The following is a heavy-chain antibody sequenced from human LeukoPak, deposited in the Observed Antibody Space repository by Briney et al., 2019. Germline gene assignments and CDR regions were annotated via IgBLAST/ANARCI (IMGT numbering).Heavy chain of an antibody. CDR2: INTNTGNP. J-gene: IGHJ4*02. CDR1: GYTFTSYA. D-gene: IGHD3-22*01. V-gene: IGHV7-4-1*02. Sequence: ASVKVSCKASGYTFTSYAMNWVRQAPGQGLEWMGWINTNTGNPTYAQGFTGRFVFSLDTSVSTAYLQISSLKAEDTAVYYCARERGGIYDSSDIGFDYWGQGTLVTVSS. CDR3: ARERGGIYDSSDIGFDY.